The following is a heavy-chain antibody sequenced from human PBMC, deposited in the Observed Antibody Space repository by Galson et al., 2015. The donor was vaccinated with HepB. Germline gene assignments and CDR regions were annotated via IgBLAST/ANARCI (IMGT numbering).Heavy chain of an antibody. V-gene: IGHV3-21*01. CDR3: ARLQLGYCSSTSCSTGAFDI. CDR1: GFTFSSYS. Sequence: SLRLSCAASGFTFSSYSMNWVRQAPGKGLEWVSSISSSSSYIYYADSAKGRFTISRDNAKNSLYLQMNSLRAEDTAVYYCARLQLGYCSSTSCSTGAFDIWGQGTMVTVSS. D-gene: IGHD2-2*01. CDR2: ISSSSSYI. J-gene: IGHJ3*02.